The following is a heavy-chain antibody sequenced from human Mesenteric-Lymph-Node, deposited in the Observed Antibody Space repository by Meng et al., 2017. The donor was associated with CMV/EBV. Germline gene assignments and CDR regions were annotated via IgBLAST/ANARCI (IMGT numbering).Heavy chain of an antibody. CDR3: ARPPSLWDYGTHEPFRL. CDR1: GFTFSSYA. J-gene: IGHJ4*02. CDR2: ISGSGGST. V-gene: IGHV3-23*01. D-gene: IGHD4/OR15-4a*01. Sequence: GESLKISCAASGFTFSSYAMSWVRQAPGKGLEWVSAISGSGGSTYYADSVKGRFTISRDNANNMLYLHMSSLRVDDTAVYYCARPPSLWDYGTHEPFRLWGQGALVTVSS.